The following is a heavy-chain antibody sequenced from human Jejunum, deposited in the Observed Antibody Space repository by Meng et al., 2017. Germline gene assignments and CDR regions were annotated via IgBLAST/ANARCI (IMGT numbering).Heavy chain of an antibody. V-gene: IGHV6-1*01. CDR3: VREWNDRATSRAMDV. CDR1: GDSDSSNSAT. CDR2: TWYKSKWFS. D-gene: IGHD1-1*01. J-gene: IGHJ6*02. Sequence: SETLSLTCAISGDSDSSNSATWNWIRQSPSRGLEWLGRTWYKSKWFSEYGESVKSRIIINLDTSKNQLSLHLNSVSPEDTAVYYCVREWNDRATSRAMDVWGQGTAVTVSS.